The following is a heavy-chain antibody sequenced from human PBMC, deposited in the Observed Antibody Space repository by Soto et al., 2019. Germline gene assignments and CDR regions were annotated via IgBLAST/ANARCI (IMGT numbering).Heavy chain of an antibody. D-gene: IGHD2-15*01. V-gene: IGHV1-3*01. CDR3: ASDMVAVTTTITPYFDC. J-gene: IGHJ4*02. CDR2: INAGNGNT. CDR1: GYTFTSYA. Sequence: ASVKVSCKASGYTFTSYAMHWVRQAPGQRLEWMGWINAGNGNTKYSQKFQGRVTITRDTSASTAYMELSSLRSEDTAVYYCASDMVAVTTTITPYFDCWGQGTLVTVSS.